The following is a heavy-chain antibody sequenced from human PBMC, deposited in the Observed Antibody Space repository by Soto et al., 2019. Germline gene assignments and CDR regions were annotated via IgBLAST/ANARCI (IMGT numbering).Heavy chain of an antibody. J-gene: IGHJ6*03. CDR2: ISSSSGTI. D-gene: IGHD3-9*01. V-gene: IGHV3-48*01. Sequence: GGSLRLSCAASGFIFGSYPMNWVRQAPGKGLEWVSYISSSSGTIYYADSVKGRFTISRDNAKNSLYLQMNSLRVEDTAVYYCASDWFYMDAWGKGTTVTAP. CDR3: ASDWFYMDA. CDR1: GFIFGSYP.